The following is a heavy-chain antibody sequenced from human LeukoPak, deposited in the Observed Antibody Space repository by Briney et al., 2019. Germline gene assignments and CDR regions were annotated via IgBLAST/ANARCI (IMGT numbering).Heavy chain of an antibody. CDR2: IYPGDSDT. CDR3: ARAYYYDSSGYFSGGIAFDI. CDR1: GYSFTTYW. J-gene: IGHJ3*02. V-gene: IGHV5-51*01. D-gene: IGHD3-22*01. Sequence: GESLKISCKGSGYSFTTYWIGWVRQMPGKGLEWMGIIYPGDSDTRYSPSFQGQVTISADKSISTAYLQWSSLKASDTAMYYCARAYYYDSSGYFSGGIAFDIWGQGTMVTVSS.